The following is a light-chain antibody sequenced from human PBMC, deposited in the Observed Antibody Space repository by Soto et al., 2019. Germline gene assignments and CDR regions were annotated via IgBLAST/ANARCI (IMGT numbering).Light chain of an antibody. CDR3: SSYTPSSSSV. CDR2: DVY. CDR1: SSDVGGFNY. V-gene: IGLV2-14*01. J-gene: IGLJ1*01. Sequence: QSALTRPASVSGSPGQSITISCTGTSSDVGGFNYVSWYQQHPGKAPKLLIFDVYSRPSGISNRFSGSKSGNTASLTISGLQAEYEADYYCSSYTPSSSSVFGAGTKVTVL.